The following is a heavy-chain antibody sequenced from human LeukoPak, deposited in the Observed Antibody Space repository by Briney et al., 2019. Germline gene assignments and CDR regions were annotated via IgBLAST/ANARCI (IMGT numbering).Heavy chain of an antibody. D-gene: IGHD5-24*01. Sequence: PGGSLRLSCAASGFTFSSYSMNWVRQAPGKGLEWVSYISSSSSTIYYADSVKGRFTISRDNAKNSLYLQMNSLRAEDTAVYYCATNPRRDGYPYYYYYMDVWGKGTTVTVSS. CDR1: GFTFSSYS. CDR2: ISSSSSTI. J-gene: IGHJ6*03. V-gene: IGHV3-48*01. CDR3: ATNPRRDGYPYYYYYMDV.